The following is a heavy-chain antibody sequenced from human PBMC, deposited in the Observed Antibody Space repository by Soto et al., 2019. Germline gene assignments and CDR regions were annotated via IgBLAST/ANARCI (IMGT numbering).Heavy chain of an antibody. D-gene: IGHD1-7*01. CDR1: GGSFSGYY. V-gene: IGHV4-34*01. Sequence: SETLSLTCAVYGGSFSGYYWSWIRQPPGKGLEWIGEINHSGSTNYNPSLKSRVTISVDTSKNQFSLKLSSVTAADTAVYYCARGGFHITGTRCFHYWGQGTLVTVSS. CDR3: ARGGFHITGTRCFHY. J-gene: IGHJ4*02. CDR2: INHSGST.